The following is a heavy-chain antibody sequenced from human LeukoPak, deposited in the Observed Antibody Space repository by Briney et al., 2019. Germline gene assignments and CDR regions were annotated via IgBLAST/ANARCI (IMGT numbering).Heavy chain of an antibody. V-gene: IGHV4-59*08. CDR3: ARHGIVGATTYYFGVDV. CDR2: ISDSGST. CDR1: GGSISAYY. Sequence: PLETLSLTCTVSGGSISAYYWSWIRQPPGKGLEWIGYISDSGSTSYNPSLRSRVTISVDTSKNQVSLKLSSVTAADTAVYYYARHGIVGATTYYFGVDVWGQGTTVTVSS. J-gene: IGHJ6*02. D-gene: IGHD1-26*01.